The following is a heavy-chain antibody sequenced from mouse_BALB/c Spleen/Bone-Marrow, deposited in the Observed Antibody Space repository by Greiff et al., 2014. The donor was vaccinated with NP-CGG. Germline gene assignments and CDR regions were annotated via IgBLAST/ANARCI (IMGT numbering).Heavy chain of an antibody. J-gene: IGHJ1*01. CDR1: GFSLTSYG. D-gene: IGHD1-1*01. CDR3: AKNQGSFYYGSSHWYFDV. CDR2: IWRGGST. Sequence: VHLVESGPGLVQPSQSLSITCTVSGFSLTSYGVHWVRQSPGKGLEWLGVIWRGGSTDYNAAFMSRLSITKDNSKSQVFFKMNRLQADDAAIYYCAKNQGSFYYGSSHWYFDVWGAGTTVTVSS. V-gene: IGHV2-5*01.